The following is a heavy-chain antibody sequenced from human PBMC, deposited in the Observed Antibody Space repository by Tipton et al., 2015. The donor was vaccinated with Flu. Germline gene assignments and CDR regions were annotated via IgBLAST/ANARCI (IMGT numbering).Heavy chain of an antibody. J-gene: IGHJ4*02. CDR1: GGFITSGSYY. V-gene: IGHV4-61*02. D-gene: IGHD3-10*01. CDR2: IYTTGST. CDR3: ARPPSYSGSGIYPYYFDD. Sequence: LRLSCTVSGGFITSGSYYWSWIRQSAGKGLEWIGRIYTTGSTNYNPSLRSRVTISGDTSKNQFSLQLNSVTAEDTAVYYCARPPSYSGSGIYPYYFDDWGQGTLVTVSS.